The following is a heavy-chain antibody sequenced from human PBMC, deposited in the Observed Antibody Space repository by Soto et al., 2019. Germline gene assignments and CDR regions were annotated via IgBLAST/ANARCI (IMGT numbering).Heavy chain of an antibody. CDR2: IYYSGST. D-gene: IGHD6-13*01. J-gene: IGHJ6*03. Sequence: PSETLSLTCTVSGGSISSYYWSWIRQPPGKRLEWIGYIYYSGSTNYNPSLKSRVTISVDTSKNQFSLKLSSVTAADTAVYYCAKVHRGIAAAGQGAYYYYYYMDVWGKGTTVTVSS. CDR1: GGSISSYY. V-gene: IGHV4-59*01. CDR3: AKVHRGIAAAGQGAYYYYYYMDV.